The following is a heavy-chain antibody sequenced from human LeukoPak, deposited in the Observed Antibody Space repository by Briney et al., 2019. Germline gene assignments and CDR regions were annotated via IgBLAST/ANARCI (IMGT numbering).Heavy chain of an antibody. CDR1: GFTFSSYG. CDR3: ARGFVYYYGSGSYYGYYGMDV. J-gene: IGHJ6*02. D-gene: IGHD3-10*01. CDR2: IWYDGSNK. Sequence: PGGSLRLSCAASGFTFSSYGMHWVRQAPGKGLEWVAVIWYDGSNKYYADSVEGRFTISRDNSKNTLYLQMNSLRAEDTAVYYCARGFVYYYGSGSYYGYYGMDVWGQGTTVTVSS. V-gene: IGHV3-33*01.